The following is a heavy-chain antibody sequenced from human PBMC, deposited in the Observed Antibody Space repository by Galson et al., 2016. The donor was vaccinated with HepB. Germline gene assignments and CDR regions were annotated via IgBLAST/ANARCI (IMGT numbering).Heavy chain of an antibody. Sequence: SLRLSCAASGFTFSNYWIRWVRQAPGKGLVWVSRINPGGSTTGFADSVKGRFTISRDNAKNTVYLYMNSLRAEDTAVYYCARDSSSGYVIDAFDIWGQGTMVAVSS. CDR2: INPGGSTT. J-gene: IGHJ3*02. CDR3: ARDSSSGYVIDAFDI. D-gene: IGHD5-12*01. V-gene: IGHV3-74*01. CDR1: GFTFSNYW.